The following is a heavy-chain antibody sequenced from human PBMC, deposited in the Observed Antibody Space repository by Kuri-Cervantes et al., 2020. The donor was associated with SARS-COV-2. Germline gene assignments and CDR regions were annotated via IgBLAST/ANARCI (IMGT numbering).Heavy chain of an antibody. CDR2: TYYKSQWYN. Sequence: SQTLSLTCAIPGDSVSSSSAAWNWIRQSPSRGLEWLGRTYYKSQWYNDYSVSVKSRIILNADTSKNHFSLQLSSVTPEDTAVYYCAREQISLIVMESGTFGIWGQGTMVTVSS. J-gene: IGHJ3*02. CDR1: GDSVSSSSAA. V-gene: IGHV6-1*01. D-gene: IGHD3-22*01. CDR3: AREQISLIVMESGTFGI.